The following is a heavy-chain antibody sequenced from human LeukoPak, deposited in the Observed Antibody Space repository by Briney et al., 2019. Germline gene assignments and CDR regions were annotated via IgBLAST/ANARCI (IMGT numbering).Heavy chain of an antibody. CDR1: GFTFSSYV. CDR2: ISHDGII. D-gene: IGHD5-24*01. Sequence: GGSLRLSCETAGFTFSSYVMHWVRRTPGKGLVWVSRISHDGIISYADSVKGRFTISRDNAKNTLILQMNSLRVEDTAVYYCARDWVYKIDYWGRVTLVTVSS. J-gene: IGHJ4*02. CDR3: ARDWVYKIDY. V-gene: IGHV3-74*01.